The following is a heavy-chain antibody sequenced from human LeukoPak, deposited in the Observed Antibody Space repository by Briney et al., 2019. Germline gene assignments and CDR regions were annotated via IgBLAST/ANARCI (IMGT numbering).Heavy chain of an antibody. V-gene: IGHV1-24*01. CDR1: GYTLTELS. Sequence: ASVKVSGKVSGYTLTELSMHWVRQAPGKGLEWMGGFDPEDGETIYAQKFQGRVTMTEDTSTDTAYMELSSLRSEDTAVYYCATYQWELLLYYYFDYWGQGTLVTVSS. J-gene: IGHJ4*02. CDR3: ATYQWELLLYYYFDY. D-gene: IGHD1-26*01. CDR2: FDPEDGET.